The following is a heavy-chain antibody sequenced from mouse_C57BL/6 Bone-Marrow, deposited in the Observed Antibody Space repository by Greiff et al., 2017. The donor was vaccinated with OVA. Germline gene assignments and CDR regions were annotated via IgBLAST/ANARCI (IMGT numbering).Heavy chain of an antibody. V-gene: IGHV1-74*01. J-gene: IGHJ3*01. CDR2: IHPSDSDT. CDR1: GYTFTSYW. D-gene: IGHD1-1*01. CDR3: AILHHCYSSSDHAWIAY. Sequence: QVQLQQPGAELVKPGASVKVSCKASGYTFTSYWMHWVKQRPGQGLEWIGRIHPSDSDTNYNQKFKGKATLTVDKSSSTAYMQLSSLTSEDSAVYYCAILHHCYSSSDHAWIAYWGQGTLVTVSA.